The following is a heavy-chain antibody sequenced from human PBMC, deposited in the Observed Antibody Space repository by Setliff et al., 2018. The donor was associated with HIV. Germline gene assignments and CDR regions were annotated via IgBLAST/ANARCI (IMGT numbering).Heavy chain of an antibody. V-gene: IGHV4-59*11. J-gene: IGHJ4*02. CDR3: AKGAGFYGDYTFDY. D-gene: IGHD4-17*01. Sequence: PSETLSLTCTVSGPSINIHYWSWIRQSPGRELEWIGYIYSTGSTNYNPSLQSRVSISMDASKNKFSLKVTSVTSAGTAVYYCAKGAGFYGDYTFDYWGQGHLVTVSS. CDR1: GPSINIHY. CDR2: IYSTGST.